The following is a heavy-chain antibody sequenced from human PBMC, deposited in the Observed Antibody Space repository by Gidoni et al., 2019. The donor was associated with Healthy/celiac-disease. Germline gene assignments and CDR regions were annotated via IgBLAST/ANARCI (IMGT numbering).Heavy chain of an antibody. CDR1: GFTFSSYE. CDR3: ARGADVDTAMVGVFDY. V-gene: IGHV3-48*03. D-gene: IGHD5-18*01. J-gene: IGHJ4*02. Sequence: EVQLVESGGGLVQPGGSLRLSCAASGFTFSSYEMNWVRQAPGKGLKWVSYISSSGSTIYYADSVKGRFTISRDNAKNSLYLQMNSLRAEDTAVYYCARGADVDTAMVGVFDYWGQGTLVTVSS. CDR2: ISSSGSTI.